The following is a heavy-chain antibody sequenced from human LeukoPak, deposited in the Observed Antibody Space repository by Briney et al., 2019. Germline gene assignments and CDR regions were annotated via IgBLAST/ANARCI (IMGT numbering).Heavy chain of an antibody. V-gene: IGHV6-1*01. D-gene: IGHD5-24*01. Sequence: SQTLSLTCAISGDSVSSKSAWNWIRQSPSRGLEWLGRTYYRSKRNNNYAVSVKSRITINPDTSKNQFSLQLYSVTAEDTAVYYCARGDQSFDYWGQGTLVTVSS. CDR2: TYYRSKRNN. J-gene: IGHJ4*02. CDR1: GDSVSSKSA. CDR3: ARGDQSFDY.